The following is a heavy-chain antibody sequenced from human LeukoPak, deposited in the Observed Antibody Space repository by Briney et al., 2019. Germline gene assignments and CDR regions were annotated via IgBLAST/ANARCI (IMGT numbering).Heavy chain of an antibody. CDR2: IYYSGST. Sequence: SETLSLTCTVSGGSISRYDWNWIRQPPGKGLEWIGYIYYSGSTNYNPSLKSRVTISVDTSKNQFSLKLNSVTAADTALYYRARLRLVREVIAIYYLVYGAQGTLVTVSS. CDR1: GGSISRYD. V-gene: IGHV4-59*01. D-gene: IGHD3-10*01. J-gene: IGHJ4*02. CDR3: ARLRLVREVIAIYYLVY.